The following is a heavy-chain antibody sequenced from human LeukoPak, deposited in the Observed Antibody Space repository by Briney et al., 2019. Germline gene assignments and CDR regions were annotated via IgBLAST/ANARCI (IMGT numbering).Heavy chain of an antibody. D-gene: IGHD1-26*01. Sequence: HSGRSLRLSCAASGFTFVDYAMHWVRQAPGKGLEWVSGISWNSGSIGYADSVKGRFTISRDNAKNSLYLQMNSLRAEDTALYYCAKDTGSTVPDYFDYWGQGTLVTVSS. CDR1: GFTFVDYA. CDR3: AKDTGSTVPDYFDY. V-gene: IGHV3-9*01. CDR2: ISWNSGSI. J-gene: IGHJ4*02.